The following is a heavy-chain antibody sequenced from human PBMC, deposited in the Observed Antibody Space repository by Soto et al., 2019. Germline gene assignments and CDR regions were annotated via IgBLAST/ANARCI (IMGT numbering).Heavy chain of an antibody. Sequence: GGSLRLSCAASGFTFSSYDMHWVRQATGKGLEWVSAIGTAGDTYYPGSVKGRFTISRENAKNSLYLQMNSLRAEDTAVYYCARVAGHTAEAYYYYYGMDVWGQGTTVTVSS. J-gene: IGHJ6*02. D-gene: IGHD5-18*01. V-gene: IGHV3-13*01. CDR2: IGTAGDT. CDR3: ARVAGHTAEAYYYYYGMDV. CDR1: GFTFSSYD.